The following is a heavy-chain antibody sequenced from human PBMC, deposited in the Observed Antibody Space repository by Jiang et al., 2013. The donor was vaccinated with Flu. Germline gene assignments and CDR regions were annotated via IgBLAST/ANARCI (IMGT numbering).Heavy chain of an antibody. D-gene: IGHD3-22*01. CDR1: GYTFTGYF. V-gene: IGHV1-2*02. Sequence: KVSCSTSGYTFTGYFIHWVRQAPGQGLEWMGWINPTTGVTSNAQRFQGRVTMTRDTSINTAYMELSRLRSDDTAVYYCARGDYYDSPRGDWFDPWGQGTLVTVSS. J-gene: IGHJ5*02. CDR2: INPTTGVT. CDR3: ARGDYYDSPRGDWFDP.